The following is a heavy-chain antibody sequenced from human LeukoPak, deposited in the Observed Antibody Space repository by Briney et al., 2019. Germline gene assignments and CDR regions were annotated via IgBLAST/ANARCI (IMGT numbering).Heavy chain of an antibody. D-gene: IGHD3-10*01. CDR3: ARVVERYYYYYGMDV. V-gene: IGHV3-33*01. CDR2: TWYDGSNK. Sequence: GGSLRLSCAAYGFTFSSYGMHWVRQAPGKGLEWVAVTWYDGSNKYYADSVKGRITISRDNSKNTLYLQMNSLRAEDTAVYYCARVVERYYYYYGMDVWGQGTTVTVSS. J-gene: IGHJ6*02. CDR1: GFTFSSYG.